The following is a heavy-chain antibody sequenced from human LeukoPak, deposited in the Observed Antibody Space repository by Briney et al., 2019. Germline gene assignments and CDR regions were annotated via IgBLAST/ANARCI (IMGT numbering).Heavy chain of an antibody. D-gene: IGHD5-12*01. J-gene: IGHJ3*02. CDR2: IYHTGST. CDR1: GGSISSGDYS. Sequence: SETLSLTCAFSGGSISSGDYSWSWIRQPPGEALEWIGYIYHTGSTYYNPSLKSRVTISVDTSKNQFSLKLSSVTAADTAVYYCVADIVAHDAFDIWGRGTMVTVSS. V-gene: IGHV4-30-2*05. CDR3: VADIVAHDAFDI.